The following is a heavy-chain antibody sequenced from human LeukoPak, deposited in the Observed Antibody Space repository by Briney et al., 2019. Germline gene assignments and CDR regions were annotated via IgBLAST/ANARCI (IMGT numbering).Heavy chain of an antibody. CDR3: ARLISHSSGWYYYYYYMDV. J-gene: IGHJ6*03. V-gene: IGHV5-51*01. Sequence: GESLKISCKGSGYSFTSYWIGWVRQMPGKGLEWMGIIYPGDSDTRYSPSFQGQVTISADKSISTAYLQWSSLKASDTAMYYCARLISHSSGWYYYYYYMDVWGKGTTVTISS. CDR1: GYSFTSYW. CDR2: IYPGDSDT. D-gene: IGHD6-19*01.